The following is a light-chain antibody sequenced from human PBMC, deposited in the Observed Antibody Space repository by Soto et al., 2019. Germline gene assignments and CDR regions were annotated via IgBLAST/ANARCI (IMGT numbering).Light chain of an antibody. V-gene: IGKV4-1*01. CDR2: WAS. CDR1: QSVLYNSNNMNY. CDR3: QQYYSTPPYT. J-gene: IGKJ2*01. Sequence: DIVMTQSPDSLAVSLGERATIQCKSSQSVLYNSNNMNYLAWYRQKPGQPPKLIIYWASVRESGVPDRISGSGSGTDFTLTISSLQAEDVAVYYCQQYYSTPPYTFGQGTKLEIK.